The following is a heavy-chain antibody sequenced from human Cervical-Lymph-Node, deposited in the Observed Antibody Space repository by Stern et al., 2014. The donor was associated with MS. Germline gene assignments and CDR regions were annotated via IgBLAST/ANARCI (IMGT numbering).Heavy chain of an antibody. CDR2: TSDDGDKN. D-gene: IGHD3-3*02. J-gene: IGHJ4*02. CDR1: GFTFRNYA. CDR3: ARSAHSDY. V-gene: IGHV3-30-3*01. Sequence: QVQLVESGGGVVQPGRSLRLSCVASGFTFRNYAMHWVHQAPGKGLEWVAVTSDDGDKNYYADSVRGRFTVSRNNSKNTLYLQISSLRPDDTATYYCARSAHSDYWGQGSLVIVSS.